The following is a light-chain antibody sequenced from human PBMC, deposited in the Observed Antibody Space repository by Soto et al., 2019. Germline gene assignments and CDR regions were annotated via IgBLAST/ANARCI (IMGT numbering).Light chain of an antibody. CDR1: QSVTSSF. CDR3: QQYGSSPWT. J-gene: IGKJ1*01. Sequence: EIVLTQSPGTLPLSLGERATLSCRASQSVTSSFLAWYQQKPGQAPRLLIYGASSRATGIPDRFSGSGSGTDFTLTTSRLEPEDFAVYYCQQYGSSPWTFGQGTKVEIK. CDR2: GAS. V-gene: IGKV3-20*01.